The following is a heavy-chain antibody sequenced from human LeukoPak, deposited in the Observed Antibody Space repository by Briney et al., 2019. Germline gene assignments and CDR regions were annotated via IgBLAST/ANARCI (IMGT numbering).Heavy chain of an antibody. V-gene: IGHV3-30*14. J-gene: IGHJ4*02. CDR1: GFTFSSYA. Sequence: PGGSLRLSCAASGFTFSSYAMHWVRQAPGKGLEWVAVISYDGSSKYYADSVKGRFTISRDNSKNTLYLQMNSPKIEDTAVYYCADESGFDYWGQGTLVTVSS. D-gene: IGHD3-10*01. CDR2: ISYDGSSK. CDR3: ADESGFDY.